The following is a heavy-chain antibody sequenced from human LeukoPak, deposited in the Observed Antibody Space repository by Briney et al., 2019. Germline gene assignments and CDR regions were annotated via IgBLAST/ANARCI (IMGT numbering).Heavy chain of an antibody. J-gene: IGHJ4*02. D-gene: IGHD3-16*01. CDR2: FNPSSGGT. CDR1: GYTFVDYY. V-gene: IGHV1-2*02. Sequence: ASVKVSCKASGYTFVDYYIHWVRQAPGQGLEWMGWFNPSSGGTNYAQKFQGKLTMTWDTSISTAYIGLSSLRSDDTAVYYCARGNYASGGFWGQGTLVAVSS. CDR3: ARGNYASGGF.